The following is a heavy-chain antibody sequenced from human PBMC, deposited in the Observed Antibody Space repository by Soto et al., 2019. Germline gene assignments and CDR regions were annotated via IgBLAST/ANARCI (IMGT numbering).Heavy chain of an antibody. CDR3: AHSHFEILTGPFDS. CDR2: VYWHDDK. J-gene: IGHJ5*01. CDR1: GFSLNNTGVT. D-gene: IGHD3-9*01. V-gene: IGHV2-5*01. Sequence: QITLKESGHSLVKPNQTLTLTCTFSGFSLNNTGVTVGWIRQPPGKALEWLALVYWHDDKRYNPSLRNRLTIAQDTSKNRVVLTRANVGPVDTATYYCAHSHFEILTGPFDSWGRGTLVTFSS.